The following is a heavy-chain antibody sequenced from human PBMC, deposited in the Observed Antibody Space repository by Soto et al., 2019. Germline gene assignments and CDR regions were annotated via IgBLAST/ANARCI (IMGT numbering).Heavy chain of an antibody. CDR1: GFTVSSNY. D-gene: IGHD6-19*01. V-gene: IGHV3-66*01. CDR3: ARDRGSGWSSVYFDY. Sequence: GGSLRLSCAASGFTVSSNYMSWVRQAPGKGLEWISIIYSAGNTYYADSVKGRFTISRDNSKNTLYLQMNSLGAEDTAVYYCARDRGSGWSSVYFDYWGQGTLVTVSS. J-gene: IGHJ4*02. CDR2: IYSAGNT.